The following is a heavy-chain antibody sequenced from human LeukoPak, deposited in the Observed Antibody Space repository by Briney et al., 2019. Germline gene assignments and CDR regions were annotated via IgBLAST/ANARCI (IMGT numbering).Heavy chain of an antibody. V-gene: IGHV1-2*02. CDR2: INPNSGGT. D-gene: IGHD5-12*01. J-gene: IGHJ4*02. CDR1: GYTFTGYY. CDR3: ARASKRGYSGEFGY. Sequence: GASVKVSCKASGYTFTGYYMHWVRQAPGQGLEWMGWINPNSGGTNYAQKFQGRVTMTRDTSISTAYMELSRLRSDDMAVYYCARASKRGYSGEFGYWGQGTLVTVSS.